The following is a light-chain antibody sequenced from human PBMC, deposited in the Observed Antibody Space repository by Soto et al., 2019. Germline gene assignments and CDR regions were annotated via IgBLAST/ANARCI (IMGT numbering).Light chain of an antibody. CDR2: AAS. CDR3: QQSYSLWT. J-gene: IGKJ1*01. V-gene: IGKV1-39*01. CDR1: QSISSY. Sequence: DIHMTHSPSSLSASVLYRVTITCRASQSISSYLNWYQQKPGKAPKLLIYAASSLQSGVPSRFSGSGSGTDFTLTISSLQPEDFATYYCQQSYSLWTFGQGTKVDIK.